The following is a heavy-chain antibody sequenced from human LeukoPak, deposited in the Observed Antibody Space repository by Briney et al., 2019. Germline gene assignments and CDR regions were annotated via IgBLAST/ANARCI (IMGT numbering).Heavy chain of an antibody. V-gene: IGHV3-30*01. CDR1: GFTFSSHA. Sequence: GGSLRLSCAASGFTFSSHAMHWVRQAPGKGLEWVAVISYDGSNKYYADSVKGRFTISRDNSKNTLYLQMNSLRAEDTAVYYCARASGYCSSTSCEAFDYWGQGTLVTVSS. D-gene: IGHD2-2*01. CDR2: ISYDGSNK. J-gene: IGHJ4*02. CDR3: ARASGYCSSTSCEAFDY.